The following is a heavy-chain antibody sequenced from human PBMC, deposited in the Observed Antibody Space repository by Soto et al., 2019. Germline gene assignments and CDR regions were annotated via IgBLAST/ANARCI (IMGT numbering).Heavy chain of an antibody. V-gene: IGHV3-30*03. D-gene: IGHD6-19*01. CDR2: ISYDGGNK. J-gene: IGHJ4*02. CDR3: ARDRYSSGIPFFHY. CDR1: GFTFSSYG. Sequence: QVLLVESGGGVVQPGRSLRLSCGGSGFTFSSYGMHWVRQAPGKGLDWLAVISYDGGNKFYGAAVKGRFTISRDNSKTTLYLQMNSLRADDTAVYYAARDRYSSGIPFFHYWGQGTLVTVSS.